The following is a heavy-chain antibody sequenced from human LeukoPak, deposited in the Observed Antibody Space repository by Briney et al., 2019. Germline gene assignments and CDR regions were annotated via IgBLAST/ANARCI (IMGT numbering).Heavy chain of an antibody. CDR2: IKQDGSEK. CDR1: GFTFSSYW. J-gene: IGHJ6*02. Sequence: PGGFLRLSCAASGFTFSSYWMSWVRQAPGKGLEWVANIKQDGSEKYHVDSVKGRFTISRDNAKKSLYLQMNSLRTEDTAVYYCARDHGLYSSGWYGYYGMDVWGQGTTVTVSS. D-gene: IGHD6-19*01. CDR3: ARDHGLYSSGWYGYYGMDV. V-gene: IGHV3-7*04.